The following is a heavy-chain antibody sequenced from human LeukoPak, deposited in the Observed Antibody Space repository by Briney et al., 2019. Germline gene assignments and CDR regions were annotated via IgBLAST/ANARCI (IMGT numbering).Heavy chain of an antibody. J-gene: IGHJ4*02. V-gene: IGHV4-59*01. D-gene: IGHD2-2*01. Sequence: PPETLSLTCAVYGGSFSGYYWSWIRQPPGKGLEWIGYIYYSGSTNYNPSLKSRVTISVDTSKNQFSLKLSSVTAADTAVYYCARSNLVPAAPFDYWGQGTLVTVSS. CDR3: ARSNLVPAAPFDY. CDR2: IYYSGST. CDR1: GGSFSGYY.